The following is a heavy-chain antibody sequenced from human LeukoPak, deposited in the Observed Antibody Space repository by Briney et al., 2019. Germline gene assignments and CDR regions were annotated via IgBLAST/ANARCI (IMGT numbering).Heavy chain of an antibody. CDR2: ISGSGGST. CDR3: AKGFGSSGDYYYYGMDV. J-gene: IGHJ6*02. Sequence: GGSLRLSCAALGFTFSTYPMSWFRQAPGKGLEWFSPISGSGGSTYYADSVKGRFTISRDNSKNTLYLQMNSLRAEDTAVYYCAKGFGSSGDYYYYGMDVWGQGTTVTVSS. V-gene: IGHV3-23*01. CDR1: GFTFSTYP. D-gene: IGHD3-16*01.